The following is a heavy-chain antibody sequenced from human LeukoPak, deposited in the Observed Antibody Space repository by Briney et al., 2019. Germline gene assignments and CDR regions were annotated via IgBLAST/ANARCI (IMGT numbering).Heavy chain of an antibody. D-gene: IGHD3-22*01. CDR3: ARDGGDSSGYPFDY. CDR2: IYYSGST. V-gene: IGHV4-31*03. J-gene: IGHJ4*02. CDR1: GGSISSGGYY. Sequence: SQTLSLTRTVSGGSISSGGYYWSWIRQHPGKGLEWIGYIYYSGSTYYNPSLKSRVTISVDTSKNQFSLKLSSVTAADTAVYYCARDGGDSSGYPFDYWGQGTLVTVSS.